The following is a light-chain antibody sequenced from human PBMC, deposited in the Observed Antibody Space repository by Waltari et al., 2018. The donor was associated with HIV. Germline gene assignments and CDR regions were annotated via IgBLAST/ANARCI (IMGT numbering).Light chain of an antibody. CDR3: ASYGDTNRVL. V-gene: IGLV2-8*01. J-gene: IGLJ6*01. Sequence: QSALTQPPSASGSLGQSVTISCTGTSSDVGGYEYVSWYQQHPDKAPKLIIYEVNKRPSGGPDRFSGSKSDNTASLTVAGLQDDDEAHYYCASYGDTNRVLFGGGTRVTVL. CDR1: SSDVGGYEY. CDR2: EVN.